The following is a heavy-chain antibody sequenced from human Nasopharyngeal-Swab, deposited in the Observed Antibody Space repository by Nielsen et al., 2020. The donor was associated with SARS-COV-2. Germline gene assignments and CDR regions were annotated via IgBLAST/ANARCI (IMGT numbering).Heavy chain of an antibody. Sequence: GGSLRLPCAASGFTFSSYAMSWVRQAPGKGLEWVSAISGSGGSTYYADSVKGRFTISRDNSKNTLYLQMNSLRAEDTAVYYCAKDLRPISAYGMDVWGQGATVTVSS. CDR2: ISGSGGST. CDR3: AKDLRPISAYGMDV. V-gene: IGHV3-23*01. J-gene: IGHJ6*02. CDR1: GFTFSSYA. D-gene: IGHD2-15*01.